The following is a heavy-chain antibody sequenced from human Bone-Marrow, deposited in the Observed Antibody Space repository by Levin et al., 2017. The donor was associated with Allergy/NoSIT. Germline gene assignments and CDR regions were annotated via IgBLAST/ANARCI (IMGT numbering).Heavy chain of an antibody. V-gene: IGHV4-30-4*01. Sequence: SETLSLTCTLSGDSISNPDYYWNWIRQSPGTGLEWLGSVFYSGTTYYNPTLKSRLLISVDRSTNQFSLRLTSTTAADTAFYFCSRDRAYGQYHFFFERWGQGPLVTVSS. D-gene: IGHD4-17*01. CDR3: SRDRAYGQYHFFFER. J-gene: IGHJ4*02. CDR1: GDSISNPDYY. CDR2: VFYSGTT.